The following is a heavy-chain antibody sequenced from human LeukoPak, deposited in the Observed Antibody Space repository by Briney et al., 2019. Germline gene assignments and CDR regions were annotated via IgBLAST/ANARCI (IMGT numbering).Heavy chain of an antibody. J-gene: IGHJ4*02. D-gene: IGHD7-27*01. CDR1: GFTFSSYA. Sequence: GRSLRLSCAASGFTFSSYAMHWVRQAPGKGLEWVANIKQDGSEKYYVDSVKGRFTISRDNAKNSLYLQMNSLRAEDTAVYYCAREGNWGWGSKGFDYWGQGTLVTVSS. CDR3: AREGNWGWGSKGFDY. V-gene: IGHV3-7*01. CDR2: IKQDGSEK.